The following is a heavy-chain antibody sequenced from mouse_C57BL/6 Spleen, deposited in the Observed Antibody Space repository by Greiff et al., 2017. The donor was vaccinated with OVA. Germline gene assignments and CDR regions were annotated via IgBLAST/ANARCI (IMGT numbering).Heavy chain of an antibody. D-gene: IGHD2-3*01. Sequence: QVQLQQPGAELVKPGASVKVSCNASGYTFTSYWMHWVKQRPGQGLEWIGRIHPSDSDTNYNQKFKGKATLTVDKSSSTAYMQLSSLTSEDSAVYYCAMGLLYYYAMDYWGQGTSVTVSS. J-gene: IGHJ4*01. V-gene: IGHV1-74*01. CDR2: IHPSDSDT. CDR1: GYTFTSYW. CDR3: AMGLLYYYAMDY.